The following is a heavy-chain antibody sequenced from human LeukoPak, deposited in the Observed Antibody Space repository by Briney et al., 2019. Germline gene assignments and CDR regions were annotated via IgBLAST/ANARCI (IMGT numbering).Heavy chain of an antibody. D-gene: IGHD3-10*01. V-gene: IGHV3-9*01. CDR1: GFTFDDYA. Sequence: GGSLRLSCAASGFTFDDYAMHWVRQAPGKGLEWVSGISWNSGSIGYADSVKGRFTISRDNAKNSLYLQMNSLRAEDTALYYCAKDTISMVRGAPFDYWGQGTLVTVSS. CDR2: ISWNSGSI. CDR3: AKDTISMVRGAPFDY. J-gene: IGHJ4*02.